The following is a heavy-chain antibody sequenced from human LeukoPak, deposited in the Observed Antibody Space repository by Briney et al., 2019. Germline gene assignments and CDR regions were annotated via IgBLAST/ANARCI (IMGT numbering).Heavy chain of an antibody. V-gene: IGHV3-33*01. CDR1: GFTFSSYG. D-gene: IGHD5-18*01. Sequence: GGSLSLSCAASGFTFSSYGMHWVRQAPGKGLEWVALIWLDGSNKYYADSVKGRFTISRDNSKNTLYLQMNSLRAEDTAVYYCTRDRAVTHFDYWGQGTLVTVSS. CDR3: TRDRAVTHFDY. J-gene: IGHJ4*02. CDR2: IWLDGSNK.